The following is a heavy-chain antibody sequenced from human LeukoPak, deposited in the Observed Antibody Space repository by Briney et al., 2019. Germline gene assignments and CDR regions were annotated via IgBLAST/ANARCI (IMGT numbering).Heavy chain of an antibody. Sequence: ASVKVSCKASAYSFTRYYMHWVRQAPGQGLEWMGKLNPSAGSTDYAQKFQGRVIMTRDTSTSTVYMELSSLRSGDTAVYYCARDRDPYQLPYAFDIWGQGTMVTVSS. V-gene: IGHV1-46*01. D-gene: IGHD2-2*01. J-gene: IGHJ3*02. CDR1: AYSFTRYY. CDR2: LNPSAGST. CDR3: ARDRDPYQLPYAFDI.